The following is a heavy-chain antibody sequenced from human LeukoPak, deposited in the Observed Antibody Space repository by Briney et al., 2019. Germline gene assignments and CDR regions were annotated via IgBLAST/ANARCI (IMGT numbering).Heavy chain of an antibody. CDR1: GFTFSSYG. D-gene: IGHD4-17*01. CDR2: IRYDGSNK. CDR3: TARGTVTSTDDAFDI. Sequence: GGSLRLSCAASGFTFSSYGMHWDRQAPGKGLEWVAFIRYDGSNKYYADSVKGRFTISRDNSKNTLYLQMNSLKTEDTAVYYCTARGTVTSTDDAFDIWGQGTMVTVSS. J-gene: IGHJ3*02. V-gene: IGHV3-30*02.